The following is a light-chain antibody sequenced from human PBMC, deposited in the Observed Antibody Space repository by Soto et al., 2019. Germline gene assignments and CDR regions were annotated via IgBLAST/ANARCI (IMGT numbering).Light chain of an antibody. V-gene: IGLV2-14*01. CDR3: SSYTSSSTYV. Sequence: QSALTQPASVSGSPGQSITISCTGTSSDVGGYNYVSWYQQHPGKAPKLMIYDVSNRPSGVSNRFSGSKSGNTASLTISGLQAEDVADYYCSSYTSSSTYVFGTGTKVTV. J-gene: IGLJ1*01. CDR2: DVS. CDR1: SSDVGGYNY.